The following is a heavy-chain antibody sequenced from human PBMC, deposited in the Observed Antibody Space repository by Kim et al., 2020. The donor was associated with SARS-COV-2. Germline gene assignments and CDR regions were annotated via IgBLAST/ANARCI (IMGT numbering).Heavy chain of an antibody. CDR3: AGVLADYQTYDYFDY. V-gene: IGHV3-53*01. CDR1: GLTVRSNF. J-gene: IGHJ4*02. Sequence: GGSLRLSCAASGLTVRSNFMTWVRQAPGKGLEWLSVLYAAGNTYYADSVRGRFTISRDDARNTLYLQMNSLTAEDTAIYYCAGVLADYQTYDYFDYWGQGTLVTISS. CDR2: LYAAGNT. D-gene: IGHD2-2*01.